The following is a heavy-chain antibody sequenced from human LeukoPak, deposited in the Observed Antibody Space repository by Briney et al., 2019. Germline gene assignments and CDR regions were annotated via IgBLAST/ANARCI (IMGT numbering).Heavy chain of an antibody. CDR2: IASSGLNT. J-gene: IGHJ3*01. Sequence: GGSLRLSCAASGFMFRGAAMTWVRQAPGKGLEWVSLIASSGLNTYYADSVRGRFTISRDNSKNTLSLQINSLRVEDTAIYYCARDIELSTWGLGTLVTVSS. CDR3: ARDIELST. CDR1: GFMFRGAA. V-gene: IGHV3-23*01. D-gene: IGHD5-12*01.